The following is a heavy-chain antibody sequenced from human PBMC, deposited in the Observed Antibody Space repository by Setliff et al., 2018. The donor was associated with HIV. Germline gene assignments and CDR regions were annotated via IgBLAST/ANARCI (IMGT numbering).Heavy chain of an antibody. J-gene: IGHJ4*02. D-gene: IGHD3-22*01. V-gene: IGHV3-23*01. CDR2: ISGSGGST. CDR1: GFTFSTYP. CDR3: ARSFPYYYGSSGLYAMDV. Sequence: PGGSLRLSCAASGFTFSTYPMSWVRQAPGKGLEWVSGISGSGGSTYYADSVKGRFTISRDNSKNTLYLQMNSLRVEDTAIYFCARSFPYYYGSSGLYAMDVWGQGTLVTVSS.